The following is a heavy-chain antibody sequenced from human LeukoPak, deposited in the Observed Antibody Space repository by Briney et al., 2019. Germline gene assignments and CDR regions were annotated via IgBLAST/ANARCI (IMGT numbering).Heavy chain of an antibody. CDR3: ARDHPQKGSVCSGGSCYSDYFQH. Sequence: GGSLRLSCAASGFTFSSYWMSWVRQAPGKGLEWVANIKQDGSEKYYVDSVKGRFTISRDNAKNSLYLQMNSLRAEDTAVYYCARDHPQKGSVCSGGSCYSDYFQHWGQGTLVTVSS. V-gene: IGHV3-7*01. J-gene: IGHJ1*01. CDR1: GFTFSSYW. CDR2: IKQDGSEK. D-gene: IGHD2-15*01.